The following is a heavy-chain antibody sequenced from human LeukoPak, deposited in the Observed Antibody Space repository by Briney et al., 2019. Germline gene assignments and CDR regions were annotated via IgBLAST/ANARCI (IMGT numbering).Heavy chain of an antibody. J-gene: IGHJ4*02. D-gene: IGHD5-24*01. Sequence: PSQTLSLTCTVSGGSISSGGYYWSWIRQHPGKGLEWIGYIYYSGSTYYNPSLKSRVTISVDTSKNQFSLKLSSVTAADTAVYYCARGGRDGYILVGDYWGQGTLVTVSS. CDR1: GGSISSGGYY. V-gene: IGHV4-31*03. CDR2: IYYSGST. CDR3: ARGGRDGYILVGDY.